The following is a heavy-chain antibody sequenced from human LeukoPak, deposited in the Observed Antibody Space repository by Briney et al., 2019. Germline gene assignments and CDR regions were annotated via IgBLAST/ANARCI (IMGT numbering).Heavy chain of an antibody. V-gene: IGHV3-23*01. Sequence: GGSLRLSCAASGFTFSSCAMRWVRQAPAKGLEWVSAISGSGGSTYYADSVKGWFTISRDNSKNTLYLQMNSLRAEDTAVYYCAKSYCSSTSCYWGQGTLVTVSS. J-gene: IGHJ4*02. D-gene: IGHD2-2*01. CDR2: ISGSGGST. CDR3: AKSYCSSTSCY. CDR1: GFTFSSCA.